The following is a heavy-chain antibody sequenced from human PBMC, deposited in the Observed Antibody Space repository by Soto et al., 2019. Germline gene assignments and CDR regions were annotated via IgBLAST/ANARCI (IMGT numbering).Heavy chain of an antibody. CDR1: GGSISSSNW. J-gene: IGHJ3*02. CDR2: IYHSGST. V-gene: IGHV4-4*02. D-gene: IGHD6-19*01. CDR3: ARWFSGWADDAFDI. Sequence: SETLSLTCAVSGGSISSSNWWSWVRQPPGKGLEWIGEIYHSGSTNYNPSLKSRVTISVDKSKNQFSLKLSSVTAADTAVYYCARWFSGWADDAFDIWGQGTMVTVSS.